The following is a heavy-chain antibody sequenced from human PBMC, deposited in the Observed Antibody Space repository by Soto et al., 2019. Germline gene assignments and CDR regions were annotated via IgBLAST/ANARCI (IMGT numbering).Heavy chain of an antibody. D-gene: IGHD1-1*01. CDR1: GGSFSGYY. V-gene: IGHV4-34*01. CDR2: INHSGST. J-gene: IGHJ4*02. CDR3: VKRSPRVAPT. Sequence: SETLSLTCAVYGGSFSGYYWSWIRQPPGKGLEWIGEINHSGSTNYNPSLKSRVTISVDTSKNQFSLKLSSLTAADTAVYSCVKRSPRVAPTWGQGILFTAPS.